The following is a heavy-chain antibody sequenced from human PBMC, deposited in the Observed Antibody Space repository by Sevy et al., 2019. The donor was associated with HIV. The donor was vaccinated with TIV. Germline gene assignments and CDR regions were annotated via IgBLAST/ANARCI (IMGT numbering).Heavy chain of an antibody. CDR3: AKDINRGCDSINCYTYYYYYYGLDA. CDR2: VSWNSGAI. V-gene: IGHV3-9*01. Sequence: GGSLRLSCATSGFAFGDYAMHWVREAPGKGLEWVAAVSWNSGAIDYAASVKGRFTISRDHAKSSLYLQMNSLRAEDTALYYCAKDINRGCDSINCYTYYYYYYGLDAWGQGTTVTVS. D-gene: IGHD2-2*02. J-gene: IGHJ6*02. CDR1: GFAFGDYA.